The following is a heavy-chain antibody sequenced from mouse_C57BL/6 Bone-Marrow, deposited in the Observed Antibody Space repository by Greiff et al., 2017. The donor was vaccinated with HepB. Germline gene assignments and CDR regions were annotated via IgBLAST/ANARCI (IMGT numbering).Heavy chain of an antibody. Sequence: VQLQQSRAELVKPGASVKLSCKASGYTFTSYWMHWVKQRPGRGLEWIGRIDPNSGGTKYNEKFKSKATLTVDKPSSTAYMQLSSLTSEDSAVYYSARKGGGSSHYFDNWGQGTTHTVSS. CDR2: IDPNSGGT. CDR1: GYTFTSYW. D-gene: IGHD1-1*01. CDR3: ARKGGGSSHYFDN. V-gene: IGHV1-72*01. J-gene: IGHJ2*01.